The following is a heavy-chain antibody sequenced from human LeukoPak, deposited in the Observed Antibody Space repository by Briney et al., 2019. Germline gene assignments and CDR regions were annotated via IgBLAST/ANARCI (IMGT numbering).Heavy chain of an antibody. CDR1: GYSFTDYY. Sequence: ASVKVSCKTSGYSFTDYYMHWVRQAPGQGLEWMGWISAYNGNTNYAQKLQGRVTMTTDTSTSTAYMELRSLRSDDTAVYYCARGDRYYDSSGYYYSPEKNAFDIWGQGTMVTVSS. J-gene: IGHJ3*02. D-gene: IGHD3-22*01. CDR3: ARGDRYYDSSGYYYSPEKNAFDI. CDR2: ISAYNGNT. V-gene: IGHV1-18*01.